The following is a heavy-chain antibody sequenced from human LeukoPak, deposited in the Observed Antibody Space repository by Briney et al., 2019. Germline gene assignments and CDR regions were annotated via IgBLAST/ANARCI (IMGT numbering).Heavy chain of an antibody. D-gene: IGHD1-26*01. V-gene: IGHV4-59*02. J-gene: IGHJ5*02. CDR2: ISHSGAT. CDR1: GGFVSRES. CDR3: AREARSYWFDP. Sequence: SETLSLTCTVSGGFVSRESWTWIRQLPDKRLEWIGYISHSGATDYKPSLESRVTISVDTSKNQFSLKLSSVTAADTAVYYCAREARSYWFDPWGQGTLVTVSS.